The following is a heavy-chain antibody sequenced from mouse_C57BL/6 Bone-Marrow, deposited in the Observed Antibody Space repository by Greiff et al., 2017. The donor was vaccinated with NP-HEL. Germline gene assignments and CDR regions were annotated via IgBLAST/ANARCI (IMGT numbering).Heavy chain of an antibody. CDR3: ASLNYGDAMDY. Sequence: EVQVVESGGGLVQPGGSLKLSCAASGFTFSDYYMYWVRQTPEKRLEWVAYISNGGGSTYYPDTVKGRFTISRDNAKNTLYLQMSRLKSDDTAMYYCASLNYGDAMDYWGQGTSVTVSS. CDR2: ISNGGGST. J-gene: IGHJ4*01. CDR1: GFTFSDYY. D-gene: IGHD1-1*01. V-gene: IGHV5-12*01.